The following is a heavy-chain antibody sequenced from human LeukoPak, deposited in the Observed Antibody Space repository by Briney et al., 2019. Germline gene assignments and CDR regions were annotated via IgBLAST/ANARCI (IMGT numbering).Heavy chain of an antibody. D-gene: IGHD3-3*01. V-gene: IGHV3-53*01. CDR3: ARSFGYYYGMDV. CDR2: IYSGGST. CDR1: GLTVSSNY. Sequence: GGSLRLSCAASGLTVSSNYMSWVRQAPGKGLEWVSVIYSGGSTYYADSVKGRFTISRDNAKNSLYLQMNSLRAEDTAVYYCARSFGYYYGMDVWGQGTTVTVSS. J-gene: IGHJ6*02.